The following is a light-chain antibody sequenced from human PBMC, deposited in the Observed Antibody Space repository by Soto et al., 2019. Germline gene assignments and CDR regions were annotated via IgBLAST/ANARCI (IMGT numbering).Light chain of an antibody. Sequence: EIVLTQSPGTLSLSPGERATLSCRASQSVSSSYLAWYQQKPGQAPRLLIYGASSRVTGIPDRFSGSGSGTDFTLTISRLEPEDFAVYYCQQYGSSSFTFGPGTKVDIK. CDR3: QQYGSSSFT. CDR1: QSVSSSY. CDR2: GAS. V-gene: IGKV3-20*01. J-gene: IGKJ3*01.